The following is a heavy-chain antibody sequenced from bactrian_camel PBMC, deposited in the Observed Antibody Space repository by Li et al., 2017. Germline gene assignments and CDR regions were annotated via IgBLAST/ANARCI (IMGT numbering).Heavy chain of an antibody. CDR3: VRATLGYSDGEGFGY. Sequence: HVQLVESGGGSVQAGGSLRLSCAHSGYISSRHCMGWFRQAPGKAREGIAGIRRDGDEYYADSVKGRFTISRDNAKNTVYLQMSSLKPEDTAVFYCVRATLGYSDGEGFGYWGQGTQVTVS. D-gene: IGHD4*01. CDR1: GYISSRHC. CDR2: IRRDGDE. J-gene: IGHJ6*01. V-gene: IGHV3S53*01.